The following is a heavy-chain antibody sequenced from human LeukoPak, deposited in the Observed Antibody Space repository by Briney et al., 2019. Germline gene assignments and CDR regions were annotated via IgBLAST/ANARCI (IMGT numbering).Heavy chain of an antibody. Sequence: GGSLRLSCAASGFTFSSYAMSWVRQAPGKGLEWVSTISGSGGSTYYADSVKGRFTISRDNSKNTLYLQMNSLRAEDTAVYYCAKAPVGYSSGWYDYWGQGTLVTVSS. V-gene: IGHV3-23*01. D-gene: IGHD6-19*01. J-gene: IGHJ4*02. CDR2: ISGSGGST. CDR1: GFTFSSYA. CDR3: AKAPVGYSSGWYDY.